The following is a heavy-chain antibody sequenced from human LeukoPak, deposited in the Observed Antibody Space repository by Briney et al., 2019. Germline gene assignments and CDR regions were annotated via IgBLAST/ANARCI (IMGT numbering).Heavy chain of an antibody. CDR1: GFTLSSYS. CDR2: ISISSSTI. V-gene: IGHV3-48*04. Sequence: GGSLRLSCAASGFTLSSYSMKWVRQAPGKGLEWVSYISISSSTIYYADSVKGRFTISRDNAKNSLYLQMNSLRPDDTAFYYCAKATGDWYFDLWGRGTLVTVSS. J-gene: IGHJ2*01. CDR3: AKATGDWYFDL. D-gene: IGHD7-27*01.